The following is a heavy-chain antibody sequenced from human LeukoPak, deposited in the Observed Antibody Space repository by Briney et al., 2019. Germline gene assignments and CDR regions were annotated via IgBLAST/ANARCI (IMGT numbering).Heavy chain of an antibody. V-gene: IGHV3-30*04. Sequence: GGPLRLSCAASGFPFSNYAMHWLRPAPAKGLAWVAVLAHDGGDRYFADSVKRRFTISRDNSKNTLYLQMSSLRAEDTALYYCARGTPAVAGIDYWGQGTLVTVSS. D-gene: IGHD6-19*01. J-gene: IGHJ4*02. CDR3: ARGTPAVAGIDY. CDR1: GFPFSNYA. CDR2: LAHDGGDR.